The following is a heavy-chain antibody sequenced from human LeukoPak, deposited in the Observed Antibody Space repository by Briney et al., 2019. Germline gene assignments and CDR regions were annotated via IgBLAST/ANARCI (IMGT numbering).Heavy chain of an antibody. J-gene: IGHJ4*02. Sequence: SETLSLTCTVSGGSISSSSYYWSWIRQPPGKGLEWIGYIYYSGSTNYNPSLKSRVTISVDTSKNQFSLKLSSVTAADTAVYYCARVYGGGLCFDYWGQGTLVTVSS. CDR2: IYYSGST. V-gene: IGHV4-61*01. CDR3: ARVYGGGLCFDY. D-gene: IGHD4-23*01. CDR1: GGSISSSSYY.